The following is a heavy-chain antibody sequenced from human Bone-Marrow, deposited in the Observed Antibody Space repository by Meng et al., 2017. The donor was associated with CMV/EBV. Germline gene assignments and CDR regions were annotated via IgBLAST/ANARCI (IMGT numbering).Heavy chain of an antibody. Sequence: GESLKISCATSGFTFSIYAMTWVRQAPGKGLEWVSAISLDGDNTYYADSVRGRFTISRDNSRNTLFLQINSLRTEDTALYYCCLSTPYYFDYWGQGTLVTVSS. V-gene: IGHV3-23*01. CDR3: CLSTPYYFDY. J-gene: IGHJ4*02. CDR2: ISLDGDNT. CDR1: GFTFSIYA. D-gene: IGHD1-1*01.